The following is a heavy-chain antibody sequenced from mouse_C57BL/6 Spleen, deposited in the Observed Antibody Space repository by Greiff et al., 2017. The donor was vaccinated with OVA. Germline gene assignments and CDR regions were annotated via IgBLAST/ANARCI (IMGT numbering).Heavy chain of an antibody. CDR2: IYPGDGDT. V-gene: IGHV1-80*01. J-gene: IGHJ2*01. D-gene: IGHD1-1*01. Sequence: VQLQQSGAELVKPGASVKISCKASGYAFSSYWMNWVKQRPGKGLEWIGQIYPGDGDTNYNGKFKGKATLTADKSSSTAYMQLSSLTSEDSAVYCGARRYKRYYGSLDCWGQGTTLTVSS. CDR3: ARRYKRYYGSLDC. CDR1: GYAFSSYW.